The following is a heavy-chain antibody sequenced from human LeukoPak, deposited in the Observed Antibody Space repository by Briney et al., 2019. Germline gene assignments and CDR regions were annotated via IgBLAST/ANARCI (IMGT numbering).Heavy chain of an antibody. D-gene: IGHD3-10*01. CDR2: INHSGST. V-gene: IGHV4-34*01. CDR3: ARGKRITMVRGVIQGYDFDY. J-gene: IGHJ4*02. CDR1: GGSFSGYY. Sequence: PSETLSLTCAVYGGSFSGYYWSWIRQPPGKGLEWTGEINHSGSTNYNPSLKSRVTISVDTSKNQFSLKLSSVTAADTAVYYCARGKRITMVRGVIQGYDFDYWGQGTLVTVSS.